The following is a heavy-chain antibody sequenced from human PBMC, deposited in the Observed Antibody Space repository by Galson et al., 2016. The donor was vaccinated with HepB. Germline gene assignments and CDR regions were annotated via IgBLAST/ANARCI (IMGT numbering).Heavy chain of an antibody. CDR3: ARVRDGYNKYYHYGLDA. J-gene: IGHJ6*02. Sequence: SVKVSCKASGGTFSSYAINWARQAPGQGLEWMGGIIPLYGTTNYAQKFQGRVTITADESTSTAYMELSSLRSEDTAVYYCARVRDGYNKYYHYGLDAWGQGTTVTVSS. CDR2: IIPLYGTT. V-gene: IGHV1-69*13. D-gene: IGHD5-24*01. CDR1: GGTFSSYA.